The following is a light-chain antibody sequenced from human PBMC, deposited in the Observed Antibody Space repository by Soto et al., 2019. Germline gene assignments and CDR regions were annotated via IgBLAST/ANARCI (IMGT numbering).Light chain of an antibody. CDR1: QSVSSTS. V-gene: IGKV3-20*01. Sequence: EIVLTQSPGTLSFSPGERATLSCRASQSVSSTSLAWYQQKPGQAPRLLIYGASNRATGIPDRFSGSGSGTDFTLTISRLEPEDFAVYYCQQYDGSPPWTXGLGTKVDIK. J-gene: IGKJ1*01. CDR3: QQYDGSPPWT. CDR2: GAS.